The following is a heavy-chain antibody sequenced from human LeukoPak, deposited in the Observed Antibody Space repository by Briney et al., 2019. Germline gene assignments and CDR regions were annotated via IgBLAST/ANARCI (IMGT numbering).Heavy chain of an antibody. D-gene: IGHD6-13*01. CDR3: ARDLGSSWYDAFDI. CDR2: IYYSGST. Sequence: PSETLSLTCTVSVGSISSYYWRWIRQPPGKGLEWLRYIYYSGSTKYIPSLKSRVTISVDTSKIQFSLKLSSVTAADTAVYYCARDLGSSWYDAFDIWGQGTMVTVSS. J-gene: IGHJ3*02. CDR1: VGSISSYY. V-gene: IGHV4-59*01.